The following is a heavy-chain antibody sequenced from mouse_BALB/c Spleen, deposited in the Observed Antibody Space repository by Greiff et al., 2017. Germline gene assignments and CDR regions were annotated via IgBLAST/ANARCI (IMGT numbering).Heavy chain of an antibody. Sequence: EVQLQESGPGLVKPSQSLSLTCSVTGYSITSGYYWNWIRQFPGNKLEWMGYISYDGSNNYNPSLKNRISITRDTSKNQFFLKLNSVTTEDTATYYCARPYHRWDYYAMDYWGQGTSVTVSS. D-gene: IGHD2-14*01. V-gene: IGHV3-6*02. CDR3: ARPYHRWDYYAMDY. CDR2: ISYDGSN. CDR1: GYSITSGYY. J-gene: IGHJ4*01.